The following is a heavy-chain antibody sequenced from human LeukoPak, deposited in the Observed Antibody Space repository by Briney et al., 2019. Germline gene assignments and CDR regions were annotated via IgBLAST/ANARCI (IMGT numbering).Heavy chain of an antibody. J-gene: IGHJ4*02. CDR1: GFTFDDYA. CDR3: AREIEYCSGGSCYPGGYFDY. D-gene: IGHD2-15*01. Sequence: GRSLRLSCAASGFTFDDYAIHWVRQVPGKGLEWVSGISWNSGSMDYADSVKGRFTISRDNAKNSLYLQMNSLRAEDTAVYYCAREIEYCSGGSCYPGGYFDYWGQGTLVTVSS. CDR2: ISWNSGSM. V-gene: IGHV3-9*01.